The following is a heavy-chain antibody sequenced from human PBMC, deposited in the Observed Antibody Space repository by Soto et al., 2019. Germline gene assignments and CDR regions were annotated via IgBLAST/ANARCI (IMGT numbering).Heavy chain of an antibody. CDR1: GGSNSSSSYY. J-gene: IGHJ6*03. D-gene: IGHD6-6*01. Sequence: PSETLSLTCTVSGGSNSSSSYYWGWIRQPPGKGLEWIGSIYYSGSTYYNPSLKSRVTISVDTSKNQFSLKLSSVTAADTAVYYCARCSSSRPRYYYYYYMDVWGKGTTVTVSS. CDR3: ARCSSSRPRYYYYYYMDV. V-gene: IGHV4-39*01. CDR2: IYYSGST.